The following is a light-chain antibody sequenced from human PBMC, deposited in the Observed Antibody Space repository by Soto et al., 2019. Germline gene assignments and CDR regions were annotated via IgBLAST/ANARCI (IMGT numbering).Light chain of an antibody. Sequence: DIQMTQSPSSVSASVGDRVTITCRASQGISSWLAWYQQKPGKAPKLLIYAASSLQSGVPSRFSGSGSGTDFTLTISCLQSEDFATYYCLQDINYPWTFGQGTKVDIK. CDR2: AAS. CDR1: QGISSW. V-gene: IGKV1-12*01. J-gene: IGKJ1*01. CDR3: LQDINYPWT.